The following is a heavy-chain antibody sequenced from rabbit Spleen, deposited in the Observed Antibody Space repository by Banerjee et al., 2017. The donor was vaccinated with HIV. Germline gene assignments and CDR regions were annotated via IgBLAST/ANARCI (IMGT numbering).Heavy chain of an antibody. CDR2: IDGGSGVTT. D-gene: IGHD5-1*01. V-gene: IGHV1S45*01. CDR3: WRGVVRGNL. Sequence: QEQLVESGGGLVQPEGSLTLTCTASGFSFSSSYYMCWVRQAPGKGLEWIGCIDGGSGVTTYYANWAKGRFTISKTSSTTATLQMTSLTAADTATYFCWRGVVRGNLWGQGTLVTVS. J-gene: IGHJ3*01. CDR1: GFSFSSSYY.